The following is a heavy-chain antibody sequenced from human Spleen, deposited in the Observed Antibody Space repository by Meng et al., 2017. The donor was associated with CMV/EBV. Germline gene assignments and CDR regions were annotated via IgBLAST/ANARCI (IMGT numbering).Heavy chain of an antibody. CDR3: AKPSRQYFDWSGGFDS. D-gene: IGHD3-9*01. CDR2: VWYVSNKK. Sequence: GESLKISCVASGFSFSTYPMHWVRQAPGKGLEWIAVVWYVSNKKYYASSVKGRFTISRDNPGNTVYLQMNSLTAEDTAVYFCAKPSRQYFDWSGGFDSWGQGVLVTVSS. CDR1: GFSFSTYP. V-gene: IGHV3-33*06. J-gene: IGHJ4*02.